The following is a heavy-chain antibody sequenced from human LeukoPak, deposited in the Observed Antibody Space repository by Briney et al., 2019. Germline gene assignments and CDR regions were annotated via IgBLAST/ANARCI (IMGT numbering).Heavy chain of an antibody. J-gene: IGHJ6*03. CDR3: ATMGSDILTGYQYYYYYMDV. V-gene: IGHV1-24*01. CDR1: GYTLTELS. CDR2: FDPEDGET. Sequence: ASVKVSCKVSGYTLTELSMHWVRQAPGKGLEWMGGFDPEDGETIYAQKFQGRVTMTEDTSTDTAYMELSSLRSEDTAVYYCATMGSDILTGYQYYYYYMDVWGKGTTVTVSS. D-gene: IGHD3-9*01.